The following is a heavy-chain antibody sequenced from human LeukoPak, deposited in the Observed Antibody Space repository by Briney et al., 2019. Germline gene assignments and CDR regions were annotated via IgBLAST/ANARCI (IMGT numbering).Heavy chain of an antibody. Sequence: PGGSLRLSCAASGFTFSSYEMNWVRQAPGKGLEWVSYISSSGSTIYYADSVKGRFTISRDNARNSLYLQMNSLRAEDTAVYYCAKDLSRGWSLDYWGQGTLVTVSS. V-gene: IGHV3-48*03. CDR1: GFTFSSYE. J-gene: IGHJ4*02. D-gene: IGHD2-15*01. CDR3: AKDLSRGWSLDY. CDR2: ISSSGSTI.